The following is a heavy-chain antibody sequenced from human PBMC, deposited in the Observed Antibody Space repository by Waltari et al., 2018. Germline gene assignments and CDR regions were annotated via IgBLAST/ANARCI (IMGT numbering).Heavy chain of an antibody. CDR3: AKAGGIYNYPLDP. Sequence: QVEESGGGVVQPGGSLRLSCVASGYPFNTYGMHWVRQAPGKGREWLAVISSDGSGKYYADSVKGRFTMSRDNSKNMVYLQMNSLRPEDTAVYYCAKAGGIYNYPLDPWGQGTLVTVSS. J-gene: IGHJ5*02. CDR1: GYPFNTYG. CDR2: ISSDGSGK. V-gene: IGHV3-30*18. D-gene: IGHD1-26*01.